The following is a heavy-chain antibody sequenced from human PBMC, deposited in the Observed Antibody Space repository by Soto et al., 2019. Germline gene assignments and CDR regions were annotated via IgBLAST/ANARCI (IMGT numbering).Heavy chain of an antibody. CDR1: CYTFTSYG. CDR3: ARDFTDIGVVPAAIPSWYFDL. V-gene: IGHV1-18*04. Sequence: ASVQVSCQASCYTFTSYGISWVRQAPGQGLEWMGWISAYNGNTNYAQKLQGRVTMTTDTSTSTAYMELRSLRSDDTAVYYCARDFTDIGVVPAAIPSWYFDLWGRGTLVTVSS. CDR2: ISAYNGNT. J-gene: IGHJ2*01. D-gene: IGHD2-2*02.